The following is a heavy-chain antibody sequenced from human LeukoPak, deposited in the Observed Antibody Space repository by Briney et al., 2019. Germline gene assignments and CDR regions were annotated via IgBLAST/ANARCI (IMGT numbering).Heavy chain of an antibody. J-gene: IGHJ6*02. D-gene: IGHD6-13*01. V-gene: IGHV1-18*01. CDR2: ISAYNGNT. CDR1: GYSFTSYA. CDR3: ARDPLRSTWSSYYNALDV. Sequence: ASVKVSCKASGYSFTSYATNWVRQAPGQGLEWVGWISAYNGNTDYAQKLQDRVTMTTDSSTSTAYMELRSLTSDDTAVYYCARDPLRSTWSSYYNALDVWGQGTTVTVSS.